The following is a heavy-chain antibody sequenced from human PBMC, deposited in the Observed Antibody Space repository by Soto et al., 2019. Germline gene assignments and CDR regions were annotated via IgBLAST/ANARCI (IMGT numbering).Heavy chain of an antibody. D-gene: IGHD3-3*01. V-gene: IGHV4-59*01. Sequence: QVQLQESGPGLVKPSETLSLTCTVSGDSISSSYWNWIRQAPGKGLEWIGYIDDNGSTNYNPSLTTRVTLSLDPSNNQSSLKLSSVPAADTAVYYCARGVLQWLLRDSYYYYMDVWGKGTTVTVSS. CDR2: IDDNGST. CDR1: GDSISSSY. CDR3: ARGVLQWLLRDSYYYYMDV. J-gene: IGHJ6*03.